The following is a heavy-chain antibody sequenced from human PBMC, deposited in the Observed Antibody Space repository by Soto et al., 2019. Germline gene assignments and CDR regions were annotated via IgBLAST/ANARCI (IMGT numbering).Heavy chain of an antibody. V-gene: IGHV5-51*01. CDR3: PSTDGHQIAY. Sequence: DSLKISCKGSGYSFVSYWIAWVRQMPGKGLEWMGIIYPGDSDTTYSPSFQGQVTMSVEKSITTAYLHWSSLKASDTAMYYCPSTDGHQIAYWGQGTLVTVSS. J-gene: IGHJ4*02. CDR1: GYSFVSYW. D-gene: IGHD2-21*01. CDR2: IYPGDSDT.